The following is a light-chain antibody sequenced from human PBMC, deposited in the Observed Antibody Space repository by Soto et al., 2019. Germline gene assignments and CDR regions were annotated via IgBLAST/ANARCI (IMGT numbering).Light chain of an antibody. CDR2: DVT. CDR3: RSYTITATL. CDR1: SNDVGLYNY. V-gene: IGLV2-14*03. Sequence: QSALTQPASVSGSPGQSITISCTGSSNDVGLYNYVSWYQQHPGKAPKLVISDVTNRPSGVSDRFSGSKSGNTAFLTISGLQAEDEADYYCRSYTITATLFGRGTKLTVL. J-gene: IGLJ2*01.